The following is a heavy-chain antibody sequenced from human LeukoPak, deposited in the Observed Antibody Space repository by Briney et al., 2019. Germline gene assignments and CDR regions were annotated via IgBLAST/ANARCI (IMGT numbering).Heavy chain of an antibody. CDR1: GFTFSSYD. J-gene: IGHJ6*02. D-gene: IGHD1-1*01. V-gene: IGHV3-13*01. CDR3: ARVAGTDYYYGMDV. Sequence: PGGSLRLSCAASGFTFSSYDMHWVRQATGKGLEWVSAIGTAGDTYYPGSVKGRFTISRENAENSLYLQMNSLRAGDTAVYYCARVAGTDYYYGMDVWGQGTTVTVSS. CDR2: IGTAGDT.